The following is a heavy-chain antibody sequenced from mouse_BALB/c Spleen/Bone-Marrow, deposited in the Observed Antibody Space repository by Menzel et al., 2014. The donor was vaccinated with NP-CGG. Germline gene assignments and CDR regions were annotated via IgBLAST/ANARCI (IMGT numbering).Heavy chain of an antibody. V-gene: IGHV1S22*01. J-gene: IGHJ2*01. CDR1: GYTFTSYW. CDR3: TPRLRY. Sequence: LQHPGSELVRPGASVKLSCKASGYTFTSYWTHWVKQRPGQGLEWIGNIYPGSGSTNYDEKFKSKATLTVDTSSSTAYMQLSSLTSEDSAVYYCTPRLRYWGQGTTLT. D-gene: IGHD1-2*01. CDR2: IYPGSGST.